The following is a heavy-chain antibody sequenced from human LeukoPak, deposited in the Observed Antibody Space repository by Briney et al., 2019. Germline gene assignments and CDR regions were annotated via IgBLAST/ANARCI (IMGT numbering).Heavy chain of an antibody. Sequence: GESLKISCKGSGYSFTSYWIGWVRQMPGKGLEWMGIIYPGDSDTRYSPSFQGQVTISADKSISTAYLQWSSPKASDTAMYYCATPWGQQLDYGSGKRDYWGQGTLVTVSS. CDR1: GYSFTSYW. CDR2: IYPGDSDT. D-gene: IGHD3-10*01. V-gene: IGHV5-51*01. CDR3: ATPWGQQLDYGSGKRDY. J-gene: IGHJ4*02.